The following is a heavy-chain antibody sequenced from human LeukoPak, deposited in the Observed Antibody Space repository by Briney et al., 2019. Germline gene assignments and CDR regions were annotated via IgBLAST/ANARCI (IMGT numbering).Heavy chain of an antibody. J-gene: IGHJ4*02. D-gene: IGHD7-27*01. CDR3: ARALGQPYFDY. CDR1: GFTFSTYW. V-gene: IGHV3-74*01. CDR2: INTDGSST. Sequence: GGSLRLSCAASGFTFSTYWMQWVRQAPGRGLVWVSRINTDGSSTTYADSVKGRFTISGDNAKNTLYLQMNSLRAEDTAVYYCARALGQPYFDYWGQGALVTVSS.